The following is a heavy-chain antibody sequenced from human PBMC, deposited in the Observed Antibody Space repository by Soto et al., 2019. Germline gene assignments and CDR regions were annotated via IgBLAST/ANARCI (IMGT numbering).Heavy chain of an antibody. CDR3: ARDRYYYYYGMDV. CDR2: INPNSGGT. Sequence: QVQLVQSGAEVKKPGASVKVSCKASGYTFTGYYMHWVRQAPGQGLEWMGWINPNSGGTNYAQKFQGWVXXTXAXXISTAYMELSRLRSDDTAVYYGARDRYYYYYGMDVWGQGTTVTVSS. V-gene: IGHV1-2*04. J-gene: IGHJ6*02. CDR1: GYTFTGYY.